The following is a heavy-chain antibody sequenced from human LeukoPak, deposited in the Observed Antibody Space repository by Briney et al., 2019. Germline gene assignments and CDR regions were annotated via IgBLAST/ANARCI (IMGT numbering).Heavy chain of an antibody. CDR1: GYTFTSYG. D-gene: IGHD1-26*01. J-gene: IGHJ5*02. V-gene: IGHV1-46*01. CDR2: INPTGGST. CDR3: ARDNSVGDNAWWFDP. Sequence: ASVKVSCKASGYTFTSYGISWVRQAPGQGLEWMGLINPTGGSTAYAQKFQGRVTMTRDMSTSTDYMELSRLRSEDTAIYYCARDNSVGDNAWWFDPWGQGTLVTVSS.